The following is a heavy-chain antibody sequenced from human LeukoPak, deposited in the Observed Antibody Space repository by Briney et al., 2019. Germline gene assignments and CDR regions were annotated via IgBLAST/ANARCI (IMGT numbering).Heavy chain of an antibody. J-gene: IGHJ4*02. CDR1: GGSISSSSYY. Sequence: SETLSLTCTVSGGSISSSSYYWGWIHQPPGKGLEWIGSIYYSGSTYYNPSLKSRVTISVDTSKNQFSLKLSSVTAADTAVYYCARRHSGYENFDYWGQGTLVTVSS. V-gene: IGHV4-39*01. CDR2: IYYSGST. D-gene: IGHD5-12*01. CDR3: ARRHSGYENFDY.